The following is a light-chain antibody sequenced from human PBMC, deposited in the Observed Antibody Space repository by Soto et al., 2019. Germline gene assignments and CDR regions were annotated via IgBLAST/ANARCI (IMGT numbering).Light chain of an antibody. CDR2: KAS. CDR1: QSISSW. J-gene: IGKJ5*01. CDR3: QQYSIYPIT. Sequence: DIQMTQSPSTLSVSVGDRVTITCRASQSISSWLAWYQQKPGKAPKSLIYKASSLESGVPSRFSGSGSGTEFNLTISTLQPDDFATYDCQQYSIYPITFGQGTRLEIK. V-gene: IGKV1-5*03.